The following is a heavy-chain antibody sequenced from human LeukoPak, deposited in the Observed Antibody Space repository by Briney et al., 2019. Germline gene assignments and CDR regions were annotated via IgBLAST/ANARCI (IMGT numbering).Heavy chain of an antibody. CDR1: ALTFRNYW. V-gene: IGHV3-7*02. CDR3: ASYKDHTREQFFVC. J-gene: IGHJ4*02. Sequence: GGSLRLSCAASALTFRNYWMNWVRQDPGKGLEWVANINEDGSEKNYVDSVEGRFTTSRDKARNSLSLQMNSPRHTDSCVFVYASYKDHTREQFFVCWGQGALVTVSA. CDR2: INEDGSEK. D-gene: IGHD1/OR15-1a*01.